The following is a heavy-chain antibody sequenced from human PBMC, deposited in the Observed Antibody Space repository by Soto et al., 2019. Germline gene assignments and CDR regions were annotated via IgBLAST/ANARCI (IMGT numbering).Heavy chain of an antibody. V-gene: IGHV4-39*01. CDR3: ARHMLVGATPYFDY. D-gene: IGHD1-26*01. J-gene: IGHJ4*02. Sequence: TLSLTCTVSGGSISSSSYYWGWIRQPPGKGLEWIGSIYYSGSTYYNPSLKSRVTISVDTSKNQFSLKLSSVTAADTAVYYCARHMLVGATPYFDYWGQGTLVTVSS. CDR1: GGSISSSSYY. CDR2: IYYSGST.